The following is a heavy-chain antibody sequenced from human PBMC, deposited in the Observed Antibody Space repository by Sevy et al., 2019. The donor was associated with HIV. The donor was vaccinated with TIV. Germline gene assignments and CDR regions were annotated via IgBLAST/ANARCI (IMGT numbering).Heavy chain of an antibody. V-gene: IGHV1-2*02. Sequence: ASVKGSCKASGYTFTGYSMHWVRQAPGQGLEWMGWINPNSGGTNYAQKFQGRVTMTRDTSISTAYMELNTLRSDDTAVYYCARVWNSDYYDSTGPNWFDPWGQGTLVTVSS. CDR3: ARVWNSDYYDSTGPNWFDP. CDR2: INPNSGGT. D-gene: IGHD3-22*01. J-gene: IGHJ5*02. CDR1: GYTFTGYS.